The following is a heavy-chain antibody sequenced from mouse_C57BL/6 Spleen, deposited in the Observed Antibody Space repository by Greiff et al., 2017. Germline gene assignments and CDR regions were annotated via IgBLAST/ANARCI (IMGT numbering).Heavy chain of an antibody. D-gene: IGHD2-5*01. CDR3: ARGGYSNYAGAMDY. CDR1: GYTFTDYY. V-gene: IGHV1-19*01. J-gene: IGHJ4*01. Sequence: EVQLQQSGPVLVKPGASVKMSCKASGYTFTDYYMNWVKQSPGQSLEWIGVINPYNGGTSYNQKFKGKATLTVDKSSSTAYMELNSLTSEDSAVYYWARGGYSNYAGAMDYWGQGTSVTVSS. CDR2: INPYNGGT.